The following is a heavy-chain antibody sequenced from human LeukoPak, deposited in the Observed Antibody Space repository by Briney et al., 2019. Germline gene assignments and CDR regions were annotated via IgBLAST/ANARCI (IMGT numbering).Heavy chain of an antibody. CDR2: IKQDGSEK. Sequence: PGGSLRLSCAASGFTFSSYWMSWVRQAPGKGLEWVANIKQDGSEKYQVDSVKGRFTISRDNAKNSLYLQMNSLRAEDTAVYYCARPTVGATRGFDYWGQGTLVTVSS. CDR3: ARPTVGATRGFDY. CDR1: GFTFSSYW. V-gene: IGHV3-7*01. D-gene: IGHD1-26*01. J-gene: IGHJ4*02.